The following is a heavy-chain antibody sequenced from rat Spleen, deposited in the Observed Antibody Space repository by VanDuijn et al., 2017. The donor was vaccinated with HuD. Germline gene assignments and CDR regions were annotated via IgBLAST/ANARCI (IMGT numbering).Heavy chain of an antibody. Sequence: EVQLVESDGGLVQPGRSPKLSCAASGFTFSDYYMAWVRQAPTKGLEWVASISTGGDNSYYPDSVKGRFTISRDNAQNTLYLQMNSLRSEDTATYYCSNDWELYYWGQGVMVTVSS. CDR2: ISTGGDNS. J-gene: IGHJ2*01. CDR3: SNDWELYY. CDR1: GFTFSDYY. V-gene: IGHV5-25*01. D-gene: IGHD1-3*01.